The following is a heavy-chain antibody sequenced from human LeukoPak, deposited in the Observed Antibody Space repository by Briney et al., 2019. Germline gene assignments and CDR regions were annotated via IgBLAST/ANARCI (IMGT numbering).Heavy chain of an antibody. CDR3: ARAGETIFGAPNWFDP. D-gene: IGHD3-3*01. J-gene: IGHJ5*02. V-gene: IGHV1-18*01. Sequence: GASVKVSCTASGYTFTSYGISWVRQAPGQGLEWMGWISAYNGNTNYARKLQGRVTMTTDTSTSTAYMELRSLRSDDTAVYYCARAGETIFGAPNWFDPWGQGTLVTVSS. CDR1: GYTFTSYG. CDR2: ISAYNGNT.